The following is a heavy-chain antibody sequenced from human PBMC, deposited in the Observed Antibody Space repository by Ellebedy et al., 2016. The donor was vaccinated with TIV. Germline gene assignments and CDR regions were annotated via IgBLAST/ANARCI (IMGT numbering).Heavy chain of an antibody. V-gene: IGHV1-2*02. CDR1: GYTFSDYH. CDR2: INPDSGGT. J-gene: IGHJ4*02. D-gene: IGHD2-2*01. Sequence: AASVTVSCKASGYTFSDYHIHWMRQAPGQGLEWMGWINPDSGGTNYAQRFQGRVTMTRDTSITTAFMQLSSLTSDDTAMYYCARTLAPADTSLGYWGQGTLVTVSS. CDR3: ARTLAPADTSLGY.